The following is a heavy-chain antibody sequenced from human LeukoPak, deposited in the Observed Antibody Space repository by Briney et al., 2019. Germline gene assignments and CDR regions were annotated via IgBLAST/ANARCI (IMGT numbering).Heavy chain of an antibody. Sequence: PGGSLRLSCAASGFTFSSYAMHWVRQAPGKGLEWVAVISYDGSNKYYADSVKGRFTISRDNSKNTLYLQMNSLRAEDTAVYYCAKDTSSGDLGELLIIDYWGQGTLVTVSS. CDR3: AKDTSSGDLGELLIIDY. CDR1: GFTFSSYA. J-gene: IGHJ4*02. CDR2: ISYDGSNK. D-gene: IGHD1-26*01. V-gene: IGHV3-30*04.